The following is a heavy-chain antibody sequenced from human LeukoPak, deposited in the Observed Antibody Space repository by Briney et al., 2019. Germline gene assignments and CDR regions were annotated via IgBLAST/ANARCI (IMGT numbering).Heavy chain of an antibody. Sequence: SVTLSLTCAVYGGCFSGYYWSWIRKPPGKGMEGIGEINHSGSTNYNPSLKSRVTISVDTSKNQFSLKLSSVTAADTAVYYGARGTLVPAAIVDDWGQGTLVTVAS. CDR1: GGCFSGYY. CDR2: INHSGST. V-gene: IGHV4-34*01. J-gene: IGHJ4*02. CDR3: ARGTLVPAAIVDD. D-gene: IGHD2-2*01.